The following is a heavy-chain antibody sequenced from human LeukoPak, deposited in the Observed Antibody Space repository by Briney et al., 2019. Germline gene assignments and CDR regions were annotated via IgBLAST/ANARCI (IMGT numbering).Heavy chain of an antibody. V-gene: IGHV1-69*05. J-gene: IGHJ4*02. CDR1: GGTFSSYA. CDR3: ARSVYQLLAFYDY. Sequence: SVKVSCKASGGTFSSYAISWVRQAPGQGLEWMGGIIPIFGTANYAQKFQGRVTITTDESTSTAYMELSSLRSEDTAVYYCARSVYQLLAFYDYWGQGTLVTVSS. CDR2: IIPIFGTA. D-gene: IGHD2-2*01.